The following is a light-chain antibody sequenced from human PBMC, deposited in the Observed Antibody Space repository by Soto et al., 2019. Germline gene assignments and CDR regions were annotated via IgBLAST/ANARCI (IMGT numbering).Light chain of an antibody. Sequence: QSALTQPASVSGSPGQSITISCTGTTSDVGGYKYVSWYQQHPGKAPKLLIYEVSNRPSGVSTRFSGSKSGNTASLTISGLQAEDEADYYCSSYTSSSPYVFGTGTKVTVL. V-gene: IGLV2-14*01. CDR1: TSDVGGYKY. CDR2: EVS. J-gene: IGLJ1*01. CDR3: SSYTSSSPYV.